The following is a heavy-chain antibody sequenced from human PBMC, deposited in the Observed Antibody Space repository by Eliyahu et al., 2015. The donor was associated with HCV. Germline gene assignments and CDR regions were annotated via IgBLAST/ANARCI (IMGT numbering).Heavy chain of an antibody. CDR2: ISGAGGNI. Sequence: QVQLVESGGGLVKPGGSLRLSCAASGFTFSDYYMTWVRQAPGKGPECISHISGAGGNIQYADSVMGRFTISRDNAKNSLYLQMSSLRAEDTAVYYCARDPVDGYSAFDMWGQGTMVTVSS. CDR3: ARDPVDGYSAFDM. V-gene: IGHV3-11*04. J-gene: IGHJ3*02. CDR1: GFTFSDYY. D-gene: IGHD5-24*01.